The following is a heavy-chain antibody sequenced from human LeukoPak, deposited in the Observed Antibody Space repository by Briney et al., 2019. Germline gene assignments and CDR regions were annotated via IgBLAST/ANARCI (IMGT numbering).Heavy chain of an antibody. CDR2: MNPNSGNT. Sequence: ASVKVSCKASGYTFTSYDINWVRQATGQGLEWMGWMNPNSGNTGYAQKFQGRVTITRNTSISTAYMELSSLRSEDTVVYYCARDHSMGSAFDIWGQGTMVTVSS. CDR1: GYTFTSYD. V-gene: IGHV1-8*03. CDR3: ARDHSMGSAFDI. J-gene: IGHJ3*02. D-gene: IGHD3-10*01.